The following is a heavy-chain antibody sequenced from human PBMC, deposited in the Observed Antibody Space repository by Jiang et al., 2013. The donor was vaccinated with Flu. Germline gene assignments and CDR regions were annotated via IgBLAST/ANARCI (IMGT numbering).Heavy chain of an antibody. CDR1: GFTFSNYW. CDR3: TRGDDIDH. J-gene: IGHJ4*02. CDR2: IKQDGSEK. D-gene: IGHD3-9*01. Sequence: PGGSLRLSCAASGFTFSNYWMSWVRQAPGRGLEYVANIKQDGSEKYHVDSVKGRFTISRDNRKNSVYLQMNTLRAEDTAVYYCTRGDDIDHWGQGTLVTASS. V-gene: IGHV3-7*01.